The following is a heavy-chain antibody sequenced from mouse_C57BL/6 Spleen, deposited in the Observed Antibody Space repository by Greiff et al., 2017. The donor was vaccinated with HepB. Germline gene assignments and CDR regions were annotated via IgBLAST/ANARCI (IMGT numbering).Heavy chain of an antibody. D-gene: IGHD2-4*01. Sequence: VQLQQPGAELVKPGASVKMSCKASGYTFTSYWITWVKQRPGQGLEWIRDIYPGSGSTNYNEKFKSKATLTVDTSSSTAYMQLSSLTSEDSAVYYCARKGVYYDYDGAWFAYWGQGTLVTVSA. CDR1: GYTFTSYW. CDR3: ARKGVYYDYDGAWFAY. J-gene: IGHJ3*01. V-gene: IGHV1-55*01. CDR2: IYPGSGST.